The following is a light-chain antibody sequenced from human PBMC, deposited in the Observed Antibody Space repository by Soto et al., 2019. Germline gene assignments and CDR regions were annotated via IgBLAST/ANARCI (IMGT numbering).Light chain of an antibody. CDR3: QQYNSYSWT. CDR1: QSITYW. V-gene: IGKV1-5*03. CDR2: KAS. Sequence: DILMTQSPSTLSASVGDRVTITCRASQSITYWLAWYQQKPGQAPKLLIYKASSLDSGVPSRFSGSGSGTEFTLTISSLQPEDFATYYCQQYNSYSWTFGQGTKVDMK. J-gene: IGKJ1*01.